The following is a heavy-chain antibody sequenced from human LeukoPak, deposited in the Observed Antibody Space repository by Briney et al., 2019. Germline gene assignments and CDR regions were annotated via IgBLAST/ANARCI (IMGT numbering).Heavy chain of an antibody. D-gene: IGHD1-14*01. J-gene: IGHJ6*03. V-gene: IGHV1-69*01. Sequence: SVKVSCKTSGGTFGSFAIAWLRQAPGQGLEWMGGIIPIFATTNYAQEFQGRVSITADEFTSTVYMELTSLRSVDTGVYYCARGPPLTYDHTPEGYYHYYMDVWGKGTTIIISS. CDR3: ARGPPLTYDHTPEGYYHYYMDV. CDR1: GGTFGSFA. CDR2: IIPIFATT.